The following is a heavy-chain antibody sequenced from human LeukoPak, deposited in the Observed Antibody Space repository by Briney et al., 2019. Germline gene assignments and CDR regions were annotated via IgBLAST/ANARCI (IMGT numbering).Heavy chain of an antibody. Sequence: ASVKVSCKASGFTFTSSAMQWVRQARGQRLEWIGWIVVGSGNTNYAQKFQERVTITRDMSTSTAYMELSSLRSEDTAVYYCAAENCSGGSCYWYCDLWGRGTLVTVSS. D-gene: IGHD2-15*01. CDR3: AAENCSGGSCYWYCDL. CDR2: IVVGSGNT. CDR1: GFTFTSSA. J-gene: IGHJ2*01. V-gene: IGHV1-58*02.